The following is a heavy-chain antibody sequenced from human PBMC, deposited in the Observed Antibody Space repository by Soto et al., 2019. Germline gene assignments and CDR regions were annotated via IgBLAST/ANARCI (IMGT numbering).Heavy chain of an antibody. CDR2: IIPIFGTA. Sequence: QVQLVQSGAEVKKPGSSVKVSCKASGGTFSSYSINWVRQAPGQGLEWMGEIIPIFGTANYAQKFQGRVTITEDESTSTAYMELSGLRSEDTAVYYCARDGGRHSGGIDYWGREPWSPSP. J-gene: IGHJ4*02. D-gene: IGHD1-26*01. CDR3: ARDGGRHSGGIDY. V-gene: IGHV1-69*01. CDR1: GGTFSSYS.